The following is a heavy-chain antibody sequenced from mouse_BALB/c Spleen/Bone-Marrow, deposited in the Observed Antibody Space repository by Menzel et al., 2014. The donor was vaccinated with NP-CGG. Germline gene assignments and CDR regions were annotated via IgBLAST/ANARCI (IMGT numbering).Heavy chain of an antibody. D-gene: IGHD2-1*01. Sequence: EVMLVESGGGLVKPGGSLKLSCAASGFTFSSYTMSWVRQTPEKRLEWVATISSGGSYTYYPDSVKGRFTISRDNAKNPLYRQMSSLKSEDTAMYDCRRDGKGNYDYAMDYWDQGTSVTIYS. J-gene: IGHJ4*01. CDR1: GFTFSSYT. V-gene: IGHV5-6-4*01. CDR2: ISSGGSYT. CDR3: RRDGKGNYDYAMDY.